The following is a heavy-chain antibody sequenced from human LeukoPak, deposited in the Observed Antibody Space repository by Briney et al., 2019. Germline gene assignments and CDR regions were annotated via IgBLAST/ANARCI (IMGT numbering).Heavy chain of an antibody. Sequence: VASVKVSCKASGYTFTSYDINWVRPATGQGLEWMGWMNPNSGNTGYAQKFQGRVTMTRNTSISTAYMELSSLRSEDTAVYYCARGPHYSNYPYYYYAMDVWGQGTTVTISS. CDR1: GYTFTSYD. D-gene: IGHD4-4*01. J-gene: IGHJ6*02. CDR2: MNPNSGNT. CDR3: ARGPHYSNYPYYYYAMDV. V-gene: IGHV1-8*01.